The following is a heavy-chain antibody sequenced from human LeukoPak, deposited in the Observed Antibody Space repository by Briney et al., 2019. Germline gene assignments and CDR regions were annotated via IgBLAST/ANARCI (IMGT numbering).Heavy chain of an antibody. J-gene: IGHJ4*02. V-gene: IGHV1-18*01. D-gene: IGHD6-13*01. Sequence: ASVRVSCKASGYTFTNYGFTWVRQAPGQGLEWMGWISAYNGNTNYAQKLQGRVTMTTDTSTSTAYTELRSLRSDDTAVYYCARNYRSSWYEDYWGQGTLVTVSS. CDR1: GYTFTNYG. CDR2: ISAYNGNT. CDR3: ARNYRSSWYEDY.